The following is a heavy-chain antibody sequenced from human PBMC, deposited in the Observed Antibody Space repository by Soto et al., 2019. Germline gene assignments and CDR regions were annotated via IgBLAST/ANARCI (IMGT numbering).Heavy chain of an antibody. J-gene: IGHJ5*02. CDR1: GDAIYIGGYY. Sequence: PSETLSLTCTVSGDAIYIGGYYWTWIRQHPGKGLEWIGYIYHTGKTYYNPSLESRVTMSVDTSKNQFSLKLASVTAADTAVYYCARDGSCTANWIGPGGLGRLVTASS. CDR3: ARDGSCTANWIGP. V-gene: IGHV4-31*03. CDR2: IYHTGKT. D-gene: IGHD2-8*02.